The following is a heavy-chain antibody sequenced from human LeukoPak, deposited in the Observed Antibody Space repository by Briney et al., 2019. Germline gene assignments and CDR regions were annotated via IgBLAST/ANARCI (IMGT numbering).Heavy chain of an antibody. CDR1: GYTFTSYY. CDR2: INPSGGST. V-gene: IGHV1-46*01. D-gene: IGHD3-9*01. CDR3: ARGVPSDWDHFDY. J-gene: IGHJ4*02. Sequence: ASVTVSCKASGYTFTSYYIHWVRQAPGQGLEWMGIINPSGGSTSYEQKFQGRVTMTRDTSTSTVYMDLSSLRSEDTAVYYCARGVPSDWDHFDYWGQGTLVTVSS.